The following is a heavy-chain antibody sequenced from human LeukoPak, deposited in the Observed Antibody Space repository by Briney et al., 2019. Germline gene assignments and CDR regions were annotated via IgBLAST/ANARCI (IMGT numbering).Heavy chain of an antibody. CDR2: IVGSGGST. J-gene: IGHJ4*02. CDR1: GFSFSSYA. V-gene: IGHV3-23*01. D-gene: IGHD4-23*01. CDR3: ARDPVGTVVNPGLFDY. Sequence: GGSLRLSCAASGFSFSSYAMSWVRQAPGKGLEWVSGIVGSGGSTYYADSVKGRFTISRDNSKNTLYLQMNSLRAEDTAVYYCARDPVGTVVNPGLFDYWGQGTLVTVSS.